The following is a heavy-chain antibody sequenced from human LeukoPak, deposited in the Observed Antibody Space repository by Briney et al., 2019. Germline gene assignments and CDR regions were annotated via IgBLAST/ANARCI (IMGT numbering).Heavy chain of an antibody. CDR3: ARDLNSGFVYYYGMDV. CDR2: ISSSSSYI. J-gene: IGHJ6*02. CDR1: GFTFSSYS. D-gene: IGHD6-19*01. V-gene: IGHV3-21*01. Sequence: PGGSLRLSCAASGFTFSSYSMNWVRQAPGKGLEWVSSISSSSSYIYYADSVKGQFTISRDNAKNSLYLQMNSLRAEDTAVYYCARDLNSGFVYYYGMDVWGQRTTVTVSS.